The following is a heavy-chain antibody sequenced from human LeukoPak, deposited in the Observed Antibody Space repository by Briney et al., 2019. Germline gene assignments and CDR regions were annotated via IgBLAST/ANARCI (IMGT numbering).Heavy chain of an antibody. CDR1: GGSISSYY. D-gene: IGHD6-13*01. V-gene: IGHV4-59*08. CDR2: IYYSGST. Sequence: SETLSLTCTVSGGSISSYYWSWIRQPPGKGLEWMGYIYYSGSTNYNPSHKSRVTISVDTSKNQFSPKLSSVTAADTAGYYCARLGYSSSWYSAGYYGMDVWGQGTTVTVSS. CDR3: ARLGYSSSWYSAGYYGMDV. J-gene: IGHJ6*02.